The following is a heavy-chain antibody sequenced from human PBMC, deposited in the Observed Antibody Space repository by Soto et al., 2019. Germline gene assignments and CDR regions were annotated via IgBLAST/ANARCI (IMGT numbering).Heavy chain of an antibody. Sequence: SVKVSCKASGGTFSSYAISWVRQAPGQGLEWMGGIVPIFGTANYAQKFQGRVTITADESTSTAYMELSSLRSEDTAVYYCARSRYYYDSSGYSADEHYYGMDVWGQGTTVTVS. D-gene: IGHD3-22*01. V-gene: IGHV1-69*13. CDR1: GGTFSSYA. J-gene: IGHJ6*02. CDR2: IVPIFGTA. CDR3: ARSRYYYDSSGYSADEHYYGMDV.